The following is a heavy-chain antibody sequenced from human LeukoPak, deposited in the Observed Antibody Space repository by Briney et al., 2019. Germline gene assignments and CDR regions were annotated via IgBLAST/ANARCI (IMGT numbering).Heavy chain of an antibody. D-gene: IGHD6-13*01. J-gene: IGHJ6*02. CDR3: ARVNRIAAAGTGYYYGMDV. Sequence: PGGSLRLSCAASGFTFSSYSMNWVRQAPGKGLEWVSSISSSSSYIYYADSVKGRFTISRDNAKNSLYLQMNSLRAEDTAVYYCARVNRIAAAGTGYYYGMDVWGQGTTVTVSS. CDR2: ISSSSSYI. CDR1: GFTFSSYS. V-gene: IGHV3-21*01.